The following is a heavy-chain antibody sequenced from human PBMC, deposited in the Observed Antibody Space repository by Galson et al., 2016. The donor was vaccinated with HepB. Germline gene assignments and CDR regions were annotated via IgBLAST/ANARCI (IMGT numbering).Heavy chain of an antibody. J-gene: IGHJ4*02. CDR2: IKEDGSEK. CDR1: GFTFSRYW. Sequence: SLRLSCAASGFTFSRYWMTWVRQAPGKGLESVANIKEDGSEKYYVDSVKGRFTISRDNAKKSLYLQLNSLRAEDTAVYYCARAEGTFNSYYFDYWGQGTLVTVSS. CDR3: ARAEGTFNSYYFDY. V-gene: IGHV3-7*04. D-gene: IGHD1-7*01.